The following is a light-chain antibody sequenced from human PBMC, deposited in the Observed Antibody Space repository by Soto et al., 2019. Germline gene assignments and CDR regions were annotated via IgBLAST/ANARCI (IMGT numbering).Light chain of an antibody. CDR3: QQFSFLPVS. Sequence: AIQLTQSPSSLSASVGDRVTITCRASQGLGSNLAWYHQKPRKPPKLLIYDASSLESGVPSRVSGSGVGTDFTLTSSSLQPEDVATYDCQQFSFLPVSFGGGTRVEI. V-gene: IGKV1-13*02. CDR1: QGLGSN. CDR2: DAS. J-gene: IGKJ4*01.